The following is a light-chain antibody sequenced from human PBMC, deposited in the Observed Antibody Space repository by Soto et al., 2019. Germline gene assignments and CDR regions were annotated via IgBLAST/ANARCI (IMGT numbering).Light chain of an antibody. CDR1: QSVKSSY. J-gene: IGKJ1*01. CDR3: QQYDGAPRT. Sequence: EIVLTQSPGTLSLSPGERATLPCRASQSVKSSYLAWYQHKPGQAPRLLIYGTSSRAAGIPDRFSGSGSGTDFTLTISRLEPEDFAVYYCQQYDGAPRTFGQGTKVDIK. CDR2: GTS. V-gene: IGKV3-20*01.